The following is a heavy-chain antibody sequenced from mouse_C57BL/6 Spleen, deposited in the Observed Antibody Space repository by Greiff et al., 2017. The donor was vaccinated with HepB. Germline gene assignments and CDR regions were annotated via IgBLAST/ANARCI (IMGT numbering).Heavy chain of an antibody. CDR2: IDPSDSET. CDR3: ARKGYDYDENYFDY. D-gene: IGHD2-4*01. Sequence: QVHVKQPGAELVRPGSSVKLSCKASGYTFTSYWMHWVKQRPIQGLEWIGNIDPSDSETHYNQKFKDKATLTVDKSSSTAYMQLSSLTSEDSAVYYCARKGYDYDENYFDYWGQGTTLTVSS. V-gene: IGHV1-52*01. CDR1: GYTFTSYW. J-gene: IGHJ2*01.